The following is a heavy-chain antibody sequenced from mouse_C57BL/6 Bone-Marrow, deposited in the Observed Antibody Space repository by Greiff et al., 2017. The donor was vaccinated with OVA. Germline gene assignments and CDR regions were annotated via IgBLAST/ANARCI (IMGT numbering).Heavy chain of an antibody. CDR2: IDPSDSYT. D-gene: IGHD2-5*01. CDR3: ARSKGYYSNYYARDY. CDR1: GYTFTSYW. J-gene: IGHJ4*01. Sequence: QVQLQQPGAELVMPGASVKLSCKASGYTFTSYWMHWVKQRPGQGLEWIGEIDPSDSYTNYNQKFKGKSTLTVDKSSSTAYMQLSSLTSEDSAVYYCARSKGYYSNYYARDYWGQGTSVTVSS. V-gene: IGHV1-69*01.